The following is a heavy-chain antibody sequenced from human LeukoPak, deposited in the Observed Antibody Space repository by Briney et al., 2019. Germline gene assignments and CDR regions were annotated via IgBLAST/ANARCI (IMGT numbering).Heavy chain of an antibody. D-gene: IGHD6-13*01. CDR3: ARVDANTWYGKIDY. CDR2: LNPNSGGT. V-gene: IGHV1-2*02. CDR1: GYTFTAHH. Sequence: SVKVSCEASGYTFTAHHIHWVRQAPGQGLEWMGWLNPNSGGTNYAQKFQGRVTMTRDTSISTAYMELNSLRSDDTAVYYCARVDANTWYGKIDYWGQGTLVTVSS. J-gene: IGHJ4*02.